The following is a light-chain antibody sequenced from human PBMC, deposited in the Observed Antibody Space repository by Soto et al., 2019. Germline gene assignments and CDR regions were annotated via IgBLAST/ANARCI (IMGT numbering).Light chain of an antibody. CDR1: SSDVGGYNY. CDR3: CSYAGSYIFV. Sequence: QSALTQPRSVSGSPGQSVTISCTGTSSDVGGYNYVSWYQQHPGKAPKLMIYDVSKRPSGVPDRFSGSKSGNTASLTISGLQAEDEADYYCCSYAGSYIFVFGGGTKLTVL. J-gene: IGLJ2*01. CDR2: DVS. V-gene: IGLV2-11*01.